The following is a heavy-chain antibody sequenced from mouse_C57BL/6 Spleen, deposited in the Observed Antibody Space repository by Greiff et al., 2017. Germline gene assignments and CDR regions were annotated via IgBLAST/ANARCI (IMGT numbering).Heavy chain of an antibody. CDR1: GYAFSSYW. Sequence: VKLQESGAELVKPGASVKISCKASGYAFSSYWMNWVKQRPGKGLEWIGQIYPGDGDTNYNGKFKGKATLTADKSSSTAYMQLSSLTSEDSAVYFCARRDYGNYYFDYWGQGTTLTVSS. CDR3: ARRDYGNYYFDY. V-gene: IGHV1-80*01. J-gene: IGHJ2*01. CDR2: IYPGDGDT. D-gene: IGHD2-1*01.